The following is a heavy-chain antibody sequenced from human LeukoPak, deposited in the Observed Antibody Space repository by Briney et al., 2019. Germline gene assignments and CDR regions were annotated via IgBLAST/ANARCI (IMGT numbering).Heavy chain of an antibody. D-gene: IGHD2-2*01. J-gene: IGHJ4*02. CDR1: GFTFSRYW. Sequence: GGSLRLSCAASGFTFSRYWIHWVRQAPGKGLEWVSRINPDGSTTTYADSVKGRFTISRDNAKNTVYLQMNSLRAEDTAVYYCARGRRYCSSTSCSPPFDYWGQGTLVTVSS. CDR2: INPDGSTT. V-gene: IGHV3-74*01. CDR3: ARGRRYCSSTSCSPPFDY.